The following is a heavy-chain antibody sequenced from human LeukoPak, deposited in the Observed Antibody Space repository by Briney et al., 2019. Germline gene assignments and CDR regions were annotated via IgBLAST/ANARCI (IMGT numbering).Heavy chain of an antibody. CDR2: IYYSGST. Sequence: SETLSLTCTVSGGSISSYYWSWIRQPPGKGLEWIGYIYYSGSTNYNPSLKSRVTISVDTSKNQFSLKLSSVTAADTAVYYCARDSGSYFSYWFDPWGQGTLVTVSS. CDR1: GGSISSYY. J-gene: IGHJ5*02. CDR3: ARDSGSYFSYWFDP. D-gene: IGHD1-26*01. V-gene: IGHV4-59*01.